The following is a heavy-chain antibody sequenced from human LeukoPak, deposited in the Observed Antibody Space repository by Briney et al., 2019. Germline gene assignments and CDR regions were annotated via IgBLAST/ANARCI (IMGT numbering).Heavy chain of an antibody. CDR3: AGFFYDNSGDAFDI. Sequence: SVKVSCKASGGSFTFTSHAISWVRQAPGQGLEWMGGLIPIYGSANYAQKFQGRVTITSDESTRTVYMELSSLRPEDSAVYYCAGFFYDNSGDAFDIWGQGTMVTVPS. CDR1: GGSFTFTSHA. CDR2: LIPIYGSA. D-gene: IGHD3-22*01. V-gene: IGHV1-69*01. J-gene: IGHJ3*02.